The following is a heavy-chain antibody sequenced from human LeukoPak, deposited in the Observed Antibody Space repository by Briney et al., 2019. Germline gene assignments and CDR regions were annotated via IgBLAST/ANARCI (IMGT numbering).Heavy chain of an antibody. V-gene: IGHV4-59*12. CDR1: GGSLSSYY. CDR3: ARDKCSGGSCYSDNYDAFDI. CDR2: IYYGGST. D-gene: IGHD2-15*01. J-gene: IGHJ3*02. Sequence: PSETLSLTCTVSGGSLSSYYWTWMRQPPRKGLEWIGNIYYGGSTNYNPSLPSRVTISVDTAKNQFSLKLSSVTAADTAVYYCARDKCSGGSCYSDNYDAFDIWGQGTMVTVSS.